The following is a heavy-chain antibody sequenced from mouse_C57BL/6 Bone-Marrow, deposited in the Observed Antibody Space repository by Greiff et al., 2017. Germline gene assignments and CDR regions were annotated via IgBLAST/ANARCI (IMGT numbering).Heavy chain of an antibody. J-gene: IGHJ1*03. CDR2: IDPSDSYT. D-gene: IGHD5-5*01. V-gene: IGHV1-69*01. CDR1: GYTFTSYW. Sequence: QVQLQQPGAELVMPGASVKLSCKASGYTFTSYWMHWVKQRPGQGLEWIGEIDPSDSYTNYNQKFKGKSTLTVDKSSSTAYMQLSSLTSEDSAVYYCERIKTTSVWGTGTTVTVPS. CDR3: ERIKTTSV.